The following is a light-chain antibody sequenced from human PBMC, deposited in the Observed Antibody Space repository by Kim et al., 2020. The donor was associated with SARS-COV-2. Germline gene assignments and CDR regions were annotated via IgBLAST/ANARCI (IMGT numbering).Light chain of an antibody. CDR1: SSDVGAYNY. CDR2: DVS. V-gene: IGLV2-14*03. CDR3: SSYTRSSTDV. J-gene: IGLJ1*01. Sequence: LTQPASVSGSPGQSITISCTGTSSDVGAYNYVSWYQQHPGKAPKLMIYDVSNRPSGVSNRFSGSKSGHTASLTISGLQAEDEADYYCSSYTRSSTDVFGTGTKVTVL.